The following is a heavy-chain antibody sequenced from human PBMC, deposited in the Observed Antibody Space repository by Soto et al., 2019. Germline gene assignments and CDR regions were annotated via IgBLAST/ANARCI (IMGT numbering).Heavy chain of an antibody. Sequence: ASVKVSCKASGYTFTSYDINWVRQATGQGLEWMGWMNPNSGNTGYAQKFQGRVTMTRNTSISTAYMELSSLRSEDTAVYYCASRITIFGVVESPYYMDVWGKGTTVTVSS. D-gene: IGHD3-3*01. CDR3: ASRITIFGVVESPYYMDV. CDR1: GYTFTSYD. CDR2: MNPNSGNT. V-gene: IGHV1-8*01. J-gene: IGHJ6*03.